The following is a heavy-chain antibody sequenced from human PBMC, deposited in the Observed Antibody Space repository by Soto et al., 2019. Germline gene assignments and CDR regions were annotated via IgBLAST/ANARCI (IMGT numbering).Heavy chain of an antibody. D-gene: IGHD5-18*01. CDR1: GFTFSSYA. V-gene: IGHV3-30*04. CDR2: ISSDGSDK. J-gene: IGHJ4*02. CDR3: ARDNRQLWLYYFDY. Sequence: GGSLRLSCAASGFTFSSYAMHWVRQAPGKGLEWVAVISSDGSDKYYADSVKGRFTISRDNSKNTLYLQMNSLRTEDTAVYYCARDNRQLWLYYFDYWGQGTLVTVSS.